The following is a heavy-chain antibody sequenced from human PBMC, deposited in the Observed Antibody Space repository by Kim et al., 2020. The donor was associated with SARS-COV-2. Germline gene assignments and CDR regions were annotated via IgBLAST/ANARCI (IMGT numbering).Heavy chain of an antibody. CDR3: ARGFERGMFAVLRDRIVVVSDPLDYYYGMDV. CDR2: IIPIFGTA. Sequence: SVKVSCKASGGTFSSYAISWVRQAPGQGLEWMGGIIPIFGTANYAQKFQGRVTITADESTSTAYMELSSLRSEDTAVYYCARGFERGMFAVLRDRIVVVSDPLDYYYGMDVWGQGTTVTVSS. V-gene: IGHV1-69*13. J-gene: IGHJ6*02. CDR1: GGTFSSYA. D-gene: IGHD3-22*01.